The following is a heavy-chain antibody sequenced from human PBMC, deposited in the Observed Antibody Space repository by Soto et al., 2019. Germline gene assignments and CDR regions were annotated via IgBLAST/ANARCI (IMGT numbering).Heavy chain of an antibody. D-gene: IGHD3-22*01. CDR3: ARGPSSGYHSGVFDY. J-gene: IGHJ4*02. CDR1: GYTFTSYY. V-gene: IGHV1-46*01. Sequence: SGKVSCKAYGYTFTSYYRHCVRQALGQGLEWMGIINPSGGRTSYAQKFQGRVTMTRNTSISTAYMELSSLRSEETAVYYCARGPSSGYHSGVFDYWGQGTLVTVS. CDR2: INPSGGRT.